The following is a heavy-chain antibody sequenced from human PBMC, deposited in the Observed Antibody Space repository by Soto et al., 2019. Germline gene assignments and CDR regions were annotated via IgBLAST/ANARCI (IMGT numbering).Heavy chain of an antibody. J-gene: IGHJ4*02. D-gene: IGHD1-26*01. Sequence: QVQLVQSGAEVKKPGASVKVSCKASGYTFTSYAMHWVRQAPGQRLEWMGWINAGNGNTKYSQKFQGRVTITRDTSASTADMELSSLRSEDTAVYYCARDGGGIETIYYFDYWGQGTLVTVSS. CDR3: ARDGGGIETIYYFDY. CDR2: INAGNGNT. CDR1: GYTFTSYA. V-gene: IGHV1-3*01.